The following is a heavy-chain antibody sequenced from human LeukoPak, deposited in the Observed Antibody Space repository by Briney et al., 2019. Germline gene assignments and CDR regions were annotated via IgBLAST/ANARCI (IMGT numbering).Heavy chain of an antibody. J-gene: IGHJ4*02. CDR3: AKERTYYYGSGSFYYFDY. CDR1: GFTFSSYG. CDR2: IRYDGSNK. V-gene: IGHV3-30*02. Sequence: SGGSLRLSCAASGFTFSSYGMHWVRQAPGKGLEWVAFIRYDGSNKYYADSVKGRFTISRDNSKNTLYLQMNSLRAEDTAVYYCAKERTYYYGSGSFYYFDYWGQGTLVTVSS. D-gene: IGHD3-10*01.